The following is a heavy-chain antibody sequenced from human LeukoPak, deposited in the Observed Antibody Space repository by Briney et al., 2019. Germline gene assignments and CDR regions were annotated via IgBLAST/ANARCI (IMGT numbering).Heavy chain of an antibody. V-gene: IGHV1-18*01. CDR3: ARDLIDFWSGYYTPFDY. J-gene: IGHJ4*02. CDR2: ISAYNGNT. CDR1: GYTFTSYG. D-gene: IGHD3-3*01. Sequence: GASVKASCKASGYTFTSYGISWVRQAPGQGLEWMGWISAYNGNTNYAQKLQGRVTMSTATSTSKAYMELRSLRSDDTAVYYCARDLIDFWSGYYTPFDYWGQGTLVTVSS.